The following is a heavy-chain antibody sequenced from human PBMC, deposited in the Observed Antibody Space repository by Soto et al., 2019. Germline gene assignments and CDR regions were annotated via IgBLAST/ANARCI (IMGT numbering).Heavy chain of an antibody. CDR3: ARDYYDSSGYCFDY. CDR1: GFTFSSYG. CDR2: IWYDGSNK. D-gene: IGHD3-22*01. Sequence: QVQLVESGGGVVQPGRSLRLSCAASGFTFSSYGMHWVRQAPGKGLEWVAVIWYDGSNKYYADSVKGRFTISRDNSKNTLYLQMNSLRAEDTAVYYCARDYYDSSGYCFDYWGQGTLVTVSS. J-gene: IGHJ4*02. V-gene: IGHV3-33*01.